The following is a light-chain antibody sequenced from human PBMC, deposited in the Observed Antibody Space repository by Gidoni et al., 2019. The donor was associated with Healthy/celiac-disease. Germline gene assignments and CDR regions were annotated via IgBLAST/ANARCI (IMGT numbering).Light chain of an antibody. CDR2: GKN. V-gene: IGLV3-19*01. J-gene: IGLJ2*01. CDR3: NSRDSSGIHVV. CDR1: SLRSYY. Sequence: SSELTQDPAVSVALGQTVRITCQGDSLRSYYASWYKQKPGQAPVLVIYGKNNRPSGIPDRFSGSSSGNTASLTITGAQAEDEADYYCNSRDSSGIHVVFGGGTKLTVL.